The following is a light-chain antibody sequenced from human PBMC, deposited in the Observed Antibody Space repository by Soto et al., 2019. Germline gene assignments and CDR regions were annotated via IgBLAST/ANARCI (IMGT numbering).Light chain of an antibody. Sequence: EIVLTQSQATLSLSPGERATLSCRASQSVSSYLAWYQQKPGQAPRLLIYDASNRATGIPARFSGSGSGTEFTLTISSLEPEDFAVYYCQQRKNWPPWTFGQGTKVEIK. J-gene: IGKJ1*01. CDR2: DAS. CDR3: QQRKNWPPWT. V-gene: IGKV3-11*01. CDR1: QSVSSY.